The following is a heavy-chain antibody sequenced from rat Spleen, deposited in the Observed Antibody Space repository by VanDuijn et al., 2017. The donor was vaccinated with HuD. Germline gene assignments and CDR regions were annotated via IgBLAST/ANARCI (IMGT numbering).Heavy chain of an antibody. CDR2: IIYDGSRT. J-gene: IGHJ2*01. Sequence: EVQLVESGGGLVPPVRSLELSCAAAGFTFSGYTMAWVRQAAKKGLAWVATIIYDGSRTYFRESVKGRFTISRDNAKSTLYLQLGSLRSEDTATYYCARGALSYFDYWGQGVMVTVSS. CDR3: ARGALSYFDY. CDR1: GFTFSGYT. D-gene: IGHD1-11*01. V-gene: IGHV5S10*01.